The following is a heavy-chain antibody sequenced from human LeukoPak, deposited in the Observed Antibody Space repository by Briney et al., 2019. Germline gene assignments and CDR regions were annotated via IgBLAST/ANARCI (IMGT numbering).Heavy chain of an antibody. V-gene: IGHV3-23*01. Sequence: GGSLRLSCAASGFPFHIYAMPWVRQTPGKGLEWVSAIGGGDTYYAESVRGRFTISRDDSKKTVHLHMNILRVDDTAIYYCAKDMINGNGEYDAFDLWGRGTLVTVSS. CDR1: GFPFHIYA. J-gene: IGHJ3*01. CDR3: AKDMINGNGEYDAFDL. CDR2: IGGGDT. D-gene: IGHD3-10*01.